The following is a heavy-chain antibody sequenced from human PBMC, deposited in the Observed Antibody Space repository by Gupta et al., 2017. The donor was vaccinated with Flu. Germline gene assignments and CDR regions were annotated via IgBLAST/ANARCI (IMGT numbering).Heavy chain of an antibody. J-gene: IGHJ6*02. CDR3: ARRGSLWFGEIRGHVMDV. D-gene: IGHD3-10*01. CDR2: IWYDGSPK. Sequence: QEQLVESGGGEVQPGGSLRLSCAASGFTFSSYGMHWVRQAPGQGLEWVAVIWYDGSPKYYADSVKGRFTISRDNSKQTLYLEMDSLRAEDTAVYYCARRGSLWFGEIRGHVMDVWGQGTTVTVSS. CDR1: GFTFSSYG. V-gene: IGHV3-33*01.